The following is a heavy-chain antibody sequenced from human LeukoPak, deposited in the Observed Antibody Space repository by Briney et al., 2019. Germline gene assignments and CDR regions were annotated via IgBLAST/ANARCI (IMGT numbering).Heavy chain of an antibody. CDR1: GFTFSNAW. J-gene: IGHJ4*02. Sequence: GGSLRLSCAASGFTFSNAWMSWVRQAPGKGLEWVGRIKSKTDGGTTDYAAPVKGRFTISRDDSKNTLYLQINSLKTEDTAVYYCTTAWYYDILTGYSNFDYWGQGTLVTVSS. V-gene: IGHV3-15*01. CDR2: IKSKTDGGTT. CDR3: TTAWYYDILTGYSNFDY. D-gene: IGHD3-9*01.